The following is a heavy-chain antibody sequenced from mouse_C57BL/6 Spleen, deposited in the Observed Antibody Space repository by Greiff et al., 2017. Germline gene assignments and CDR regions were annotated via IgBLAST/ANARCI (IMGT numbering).Heavy chain of an antibody. Sequence: QVQLQQPGAELVKPGASVKMSCKASGYTFTSYWITWVKQRPGQGLEWIGDIYPGSGSTNYNEKFKSKATLTVDTSSSTAYMQLSSLTSEDSAVYYSARERVVTTRDFDYWGQGTTLTVSS. CDR2: IYPGSGST. J-gene: IGHJ2*01. CDR3: ARERVVTTRDFDY. CDR1: GYTFTSYW. D-gene: IGHD2-2*01. V-gene: IGHV1-55*01.